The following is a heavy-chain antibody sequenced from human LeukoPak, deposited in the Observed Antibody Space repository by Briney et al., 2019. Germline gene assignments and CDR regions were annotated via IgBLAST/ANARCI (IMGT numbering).Heavy chain of an antibody. CDR3: ARGQFKRDY. D-gene: IGHD5-24*01. CDR2: IYYRGST. J-gene: IGHJ4*02. CDR1: GGSISSDY. Sequence: SETLSLTCTVSGGSISSDYWSWIRPPPGKGLEWIGYIYYRGSTNYNPSLKSRVTISVDTSKNQFSLNLRSATAADTAVYYCARGQFKRDYWGQGTLVTVSS. V-gene: IGHV4-59*12.